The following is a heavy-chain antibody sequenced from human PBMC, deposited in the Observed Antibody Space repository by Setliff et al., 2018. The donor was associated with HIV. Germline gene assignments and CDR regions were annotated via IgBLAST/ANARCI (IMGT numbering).Heavy chain of an antibody. D-gene: IGHD3-3*01. V-gene: IGHV3-74*01. CDR1: GLTFRNYW. CDR3: ARGPQYNFWGGYLGL. J-gene: IGHJ4*02. CDR2: IDSDGSDT. Sequence: GGSMRLSCVASGLTFRNYWMHWVRQAPGKGLVCVSRIDSDGSDTDYADSVRGRFTISRDNAKNTLYLQMTSLRAEDTAVYYCARGPQYNFWGGYLGLWGRGTLVTVSS.